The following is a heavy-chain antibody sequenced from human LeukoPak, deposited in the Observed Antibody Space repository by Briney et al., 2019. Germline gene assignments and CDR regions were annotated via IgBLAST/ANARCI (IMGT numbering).Heavy chain of an antibody. CDR3: ARAARWQAGYFDY. D-gene: IGHD4-23*01. J-gene: IGHJ4*02. Sequence: PGGSLRLPCAASGFTFDDYAMTWVRQAPGKGLEWVSGINWDGGSTDYADSVKGRFTISRDNAKNSLYLQMNSLRAEDTALYYCARAARWQAGYFDYWGQGTLVTVSS. V-gene: IGHV3-20*04. CDR1: GFTFDDYA. CDR2: INWDGGST.